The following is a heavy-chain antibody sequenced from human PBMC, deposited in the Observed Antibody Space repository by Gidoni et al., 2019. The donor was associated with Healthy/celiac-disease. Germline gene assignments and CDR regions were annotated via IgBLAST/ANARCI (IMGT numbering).Heavy chain of an antibody. CDR1: GFTFSSYA. CDR3: ASMNQVVVITKFDY. J-gene: IGHJ4*02. Sequence: EVQLLESGGGLVQPGGSLRLSCAASGFTFSSYAMSWVRQAPGKGLGGVSAISGSGGSTYYADSVKGRFTISRDNSKNTLYLQMNSLRAEDTAVYYCASMNQVVVITKFDYWGQGTLVTVSS. CDR2: ISGSGGST. V-gene: IGHV3-23*01. D-gene: IGHD3-22*01.